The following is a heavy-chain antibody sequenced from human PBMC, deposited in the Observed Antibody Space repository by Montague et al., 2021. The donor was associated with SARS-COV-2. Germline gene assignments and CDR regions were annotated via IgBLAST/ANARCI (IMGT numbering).Heavy chain of an antibody. D-gene: IGHD3-10*01. CDR2: IYYRGST. V-gene: IGHV4-59*08. Sequence: ETLSLTCTVSGGSINTYYWSWIRQPPGKGLEWIGYIYYRGSTNYNPSLQSRVTISVDTSKNQFSLKLSSVTAADTAVYYCARVTTKRTRYGSGSYRGFDAFDIWGQGTMVTVSS. CDR3: ARVTTKRTRYGSGSYRGFDAFDI. J-gene: IGHJ3*02. CDR1: GGSINTYY.